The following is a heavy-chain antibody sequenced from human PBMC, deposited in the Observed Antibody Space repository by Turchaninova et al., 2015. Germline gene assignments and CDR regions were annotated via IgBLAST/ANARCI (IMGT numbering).Heavy chain of an antibody. J-gene: IGHJ4*02. V-gene: IGHV3-7*01. D-gene: IGHD6-19*01. Sequence: EVQLVESGGGLVQPGGSRRLSCAVYGLTLSRYWMSWVGQAPGQGLEWVAKIKQDGLEKQYVVSVKGRFIISRHNAKNSLYLQMNRLRVEDTAIDYCGRDHSNGWYGKEDFFDYWGQGTPVTVSS. CDR2: IKQDGLEK. CDR1: GLTLSRYW. CDR3: GRDHSNGWYGKEDFFDY.